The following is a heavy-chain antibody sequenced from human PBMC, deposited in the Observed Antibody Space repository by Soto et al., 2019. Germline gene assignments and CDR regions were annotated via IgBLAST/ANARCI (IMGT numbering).Heavy chain of an antibody. CDR1: GFTFSSYA. Sequence: EVQLLESGGGLVQPGGSLRLSCAASGFTFSSYAMSWVREAPGKGLAWVSAISGRGGSTYYADSVKGRFTISRANSKNTLYLQMNSLRAEDTAVYYCAKSHPYSSSWDYWGQGTLVTVSS. CDR3: AKSHPYSSSWDY. D-gene: IGHD6-13*01. J-gene: IGHJ4*02. V-gene: IGHV3-23*01. CDR2: ISGRGGST.